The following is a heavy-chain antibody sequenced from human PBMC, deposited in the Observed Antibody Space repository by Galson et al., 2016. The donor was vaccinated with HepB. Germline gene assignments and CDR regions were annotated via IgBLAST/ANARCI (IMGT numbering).Heavy chain of an antibody. J-gene: IGHJ4*02. D-gene: IGHD6-19*01. Sequence: SGAEVKKPGESLKISCKGSGFSFASYWIGWVRQVPGKGLEWMGVIYPGQSDTRYSPSFQGQVSISADKSISTAYLEWSSLKASDTAMYYCARHSISAWPADFDYWGQGTLVSVSS. V-gene: IGHV5-51*01. CDR2: IYPGQSDT. CDR3: ARHSISAWPADFDY. CDR1: GFSFASYW.